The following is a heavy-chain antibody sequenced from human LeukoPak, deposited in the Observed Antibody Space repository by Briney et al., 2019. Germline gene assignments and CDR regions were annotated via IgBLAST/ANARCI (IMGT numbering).Heavy chain of an antibody. CDR3: ARSFSSSWSVIYQSSAESVFDY. D-gene: IGHD6-13*01. CDR1: GGTFSSYA. Sequence: SVKVSCKASGGTFSSYAISWVRQAPGQGLEWMGGIIPIFGTANYAQKFQGRVTITADESTSTAYMELSSLRSVDTAIYYCARSFSSSWSVIYQSSAESVFDYWGQGTLVTVSS. V-gene: IGHV1-69*01. CDR2: IIPIFGTA. J-gene: IGHJ4*02.